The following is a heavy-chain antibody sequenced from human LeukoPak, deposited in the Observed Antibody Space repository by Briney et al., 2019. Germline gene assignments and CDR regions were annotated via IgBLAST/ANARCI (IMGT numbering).Heavy chain of an antibody. CDR3: ARMTYSGSYRSFDY. CDR1: GFSLSTSGMC. D-gene: IGHD1-26*01. CDR2: IDWDDDK. Sequence: ESGPTLVNPTQTLTLTCTFSGFSLSTSGMCVSWIRQPPGKALEWLARIDWDDDKYYSTSLKTRLTISKDTSKNQVVLTMTNMDPVDTATYYCARMTYSGSYRSFDYWGQGTLVTVSS. V-gene: IGHV2-70*11. J-gene: IGHJ4*02.